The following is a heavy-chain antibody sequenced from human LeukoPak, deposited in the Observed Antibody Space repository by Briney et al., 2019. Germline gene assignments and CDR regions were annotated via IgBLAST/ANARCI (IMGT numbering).Heavy chain of an antibody. CDR1: GYTLTELS. V-gene: IGHV1-24*01. CDR2: FDPEDGET. D-gene: IGHD6-13*01. Sequence: ASVKVSCKVSGYTLTELSMHWVRQPPGKGLEWMGGFDPEDGETIYAQKFQGRVTMTEDTSTDTAYMELSSLRSEDTAVYYCATDSEGQQQLVRLFEYWGQGTQVTVSS. CDR3: ATDSEGQQQLVRLFEY. J-gene: IGHJ4*02.